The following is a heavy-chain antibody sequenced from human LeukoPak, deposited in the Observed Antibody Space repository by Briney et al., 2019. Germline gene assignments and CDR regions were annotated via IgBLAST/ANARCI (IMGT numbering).Heavy chain of an antibody. J-gene: IGHJ4*02. CDR2: MYYSGNT. Sequence: SETLSLTCNVSGGSISSYYWSWIRQPPGKGLEWIGYMYYSGNTNYNPSLKSRVTTSVDSSKNQFSLKLSSVTAADTAVYYCARTSGSYYFYFDYWGQGTLVTVSS. V-gene: IGHV4-59*08. CDR1: GGSISSYY. D-gene: IGHD1-26*01. CDR3: ARTSGSYYFYFDY.